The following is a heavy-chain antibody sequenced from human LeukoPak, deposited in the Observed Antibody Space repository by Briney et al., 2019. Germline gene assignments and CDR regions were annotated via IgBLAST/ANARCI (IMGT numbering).Heavy chain of an antibody. Sequence: GGSLRLSCAVSGFTFSDYYMSWIRQAPGQWLEWLANTNQDGSEEIDEDSLKGRFTISRDNAKNTLYLQINSLRADNTAIYYCATDSVRFYIDYWGQGTLVTVSS. CDR2: TNQDGSEE. J-gene: IGHJ4*02. CDR3: ATDSVRFYIDY. D-gene: IGHD5/OR15-5a*01. V-gene: IGHV3-7*03. CDR1: GFTFSDYY.